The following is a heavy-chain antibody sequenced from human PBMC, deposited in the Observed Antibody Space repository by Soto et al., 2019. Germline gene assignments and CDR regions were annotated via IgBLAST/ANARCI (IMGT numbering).Heavy chain of an antibody. J-gene: IGHJ4*02. CDR2: ISGSGGST. Sequence: EVQLLESGGGLVQPGGSLRLSCAASGFTFSRYAMSWVRQAPGKGLEWVSAISGSGGSTYSADSVKGRFTISRDKAKNALYLQMNSMRAEDTAVYYCATDIVVVPAAYYTFDNDYWGQGTLVTVSS. D-gene: IGHD2-2*01. V-gene: IGHV3-23*01. CDR1: GFTFSRYA. CDR3: ATDIVVVPAAYYTFDNDY.